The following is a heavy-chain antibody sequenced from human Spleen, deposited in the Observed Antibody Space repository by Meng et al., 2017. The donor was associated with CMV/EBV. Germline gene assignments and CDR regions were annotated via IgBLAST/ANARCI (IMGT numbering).Heavy chain of an antibody. CDR3: AKGQYSSSSSWFDP. J-gene: IGHJ5*02. CDR1: GFTFDDYA. Sequence: GGSLRLSCAASGFTFDDYAMHWVRQAPGKGLEWVSGISWNSGSIGYADSVKGRFTISRDNAKNSLYLQMNSLRTEDTALYYCAKGQYSSSSSWFDPWGQGTLVTVSS. V-gene: IGHV3-9*01. CDR2: ISWNSGSI. D-gene: IGHD6-6*01.